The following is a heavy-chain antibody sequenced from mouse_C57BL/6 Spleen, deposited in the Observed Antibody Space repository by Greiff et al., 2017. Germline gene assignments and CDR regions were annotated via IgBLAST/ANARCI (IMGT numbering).Heavy chain of an antibody. CDR1: GFTFTDYY. CDR2: IRNKANGYTT. V-gene: IGHV7-3*01. J-gene: IGHJ4*01. D-gene: IGHD6-1*01. Sequence: EVKLVESGGGLVQPGGSLSLSCAASGFTFTDYYMSWVRQPPGKALEWLGFIRNKANGYTTEYSASVKGRFTITRDNSQSILYLQMNALRAEDSATYYCASSAHCNSYAMDYWGQGTSVTVSS. CDR3: ASSAHCNSYAMDY.